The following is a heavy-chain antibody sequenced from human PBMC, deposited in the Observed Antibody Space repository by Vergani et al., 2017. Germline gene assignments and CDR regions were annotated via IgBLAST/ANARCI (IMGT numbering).Heavy chain of an antibody. CDR3: AKDIGAAAGTPY. D-gene: IGHD6-13*01. CDR1: GFTFSSYA. Sequence: EVQLLESGGGLVQPGGSLRLSCAASGFTFSSYAMSWVRQAPGKGLEWVAVIWYDGSNKYYADSVKGRFTISRDNSKNTLYLQMNSLRAEDTAVYYCAKDIGAAAGTPYWGQGTLVTVSS. V-gene: IGHV3-23*03. CDR2: IWYDGSNK. J-gene: IGHJ4*02.